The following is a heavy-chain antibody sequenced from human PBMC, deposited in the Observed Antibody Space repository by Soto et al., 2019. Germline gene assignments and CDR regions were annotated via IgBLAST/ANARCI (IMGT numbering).Heavy chain of an antibody. Sequence: EESLTISCKVSGYSFTSYWIVWVLQMPGKGLEWMGIIYPGDSDTRYSPSFQGQVTISADKSISTAYLQWSSLKASDTAMYYCARPFIAAGWPVWAPFDPWGQGTMVTVSS. CDR2: IYPGDSDT. D-gene: IGHD6-13*01. CDR3: ARPFIAAGWPVWAPFDP. J-gene: IGHJ5*02. CDR1: GYSFTSYW. V-gene: IGHV5-51*01.